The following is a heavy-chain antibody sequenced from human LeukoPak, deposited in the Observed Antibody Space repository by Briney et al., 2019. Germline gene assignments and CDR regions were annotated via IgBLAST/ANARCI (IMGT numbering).Heavy chain of an antibody. D-gene: IGHD2-15*01. CDR3: ARARRGGALLRDCYYYGMDV. Sequence: ASVKVSCKASGYTFTSYGLSGVRQAPGQGLEWMGWISAYNGNTNYAQKLQGRVTMTTDTSTSTAYMELRSLRSDDTAVYYCARARRGGALLRDCYYYGMDVWGQGTTVTVSS. J-gene: IGHJ6*02. CDR2: ISAYNGNT. CDR1: GYTFTSYG. V-gene: IGHV1-18*01.